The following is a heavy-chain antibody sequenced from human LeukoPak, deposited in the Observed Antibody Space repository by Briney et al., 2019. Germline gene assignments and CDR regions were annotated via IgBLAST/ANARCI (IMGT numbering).Heavy chain of an antibody. CDR1: GYSFTSYW. D-gene: IGHD3-10*01. CDR3: ARAMVRGVIPSLFDY. CDR2: IYPGDSDT. V-gene: IGHV5-51*01. J-gene: IGHJ4*02. Sequence: GESLKISCKGSGYSFTSYWIGWVRQMPGKGLEWMGIIYPGDSDTRYSPPFQGQVTISADKSISTAYLQWSSLKASDTAMYYCARAMVRGVIPSLFDYWGQGTLVTVSS.